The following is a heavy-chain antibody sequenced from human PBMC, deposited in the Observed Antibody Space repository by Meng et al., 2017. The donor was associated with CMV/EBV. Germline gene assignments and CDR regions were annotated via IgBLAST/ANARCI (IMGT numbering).Heavy chain of an antibody. D-gene: IGHD3-3*01. V-gene: IGHV3-21*01. CDR1: GFTFSSYS. J-gene: IGHJ4*02. Sequence: GGSLRLSCAASGFTFSSYSMNWVRQAPGKGLEWVSSISSSSSYIYYADSVKGRFTISRDNAKNSLYLQMNSLRAEDTAVYYCARDSAYYDFWSGNPLLDYWGQGTLVTVSS. CDR3: ARDSAYYDFWSGNPLLDY. CDR2: ISSSSSYI.